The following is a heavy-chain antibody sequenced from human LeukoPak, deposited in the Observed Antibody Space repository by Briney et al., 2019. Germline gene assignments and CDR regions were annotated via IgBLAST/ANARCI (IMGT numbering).Heavy chain of an antibody. CDR1: GFTFSSHA. CDR2: TSGIGAST. V-gene: IGHV3-23*01. Sequence: GGSLRLSCAASGFTFSSHAMSWVRQAPGKGLEWVSATSGIGASTYYADSVKGRFTISRDNSKDTLHLQMNSLRAEDTAVYYCAKDRSCSGSSCNVGSWGQGTMVTVSS. D-gene: IGHD2-2*01. CDR3: AKDRSCSGSSCNVGS. J-gene: IGHJ3*01.